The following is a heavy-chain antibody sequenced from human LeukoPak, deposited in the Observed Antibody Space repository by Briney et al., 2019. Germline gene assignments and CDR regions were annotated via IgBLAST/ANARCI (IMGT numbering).Heavy chain of an antibody. CDR1: GGSFSGYY. J-gene: IGHJ4*02. V-gene: IGHV4-34*01. D-gene: IGHD3-10*01. Sequence: SETLSLTCAVYGGSFSGYYWSWIRQPPGKGLEWIGEINHSGSTNYNPSLKSRVTISVDTSKNQFSLKLSSVTAADTAVYYCAGGGYGSGSYYFDYWGQGTLVTVSS. CDR2: INHSGST. CDR3: AGGGYGSGSYYFDY.